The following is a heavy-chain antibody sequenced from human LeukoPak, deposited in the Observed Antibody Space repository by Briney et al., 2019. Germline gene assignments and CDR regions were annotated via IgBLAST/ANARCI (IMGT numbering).Heavy chain of an antibody. CDR3: ARDREWELQSSRYFDY. J-gene: IGHJ4*02. D-gene: IGHD1-26*01. Sequence: PSETLSLTCTVSGGSISSGGCYWSWIRQPPGKGLEWIGYIYYSGSTYYYNPSLESRVTISLDTSKNQFSLKLNSLTAADTAVYYCARDREWELQSSRYFDYWGQGTLVTVSS. CDR2: IYYSGSTY. CDR1: GGSISSGGCY. V-gene: IGHV4-61*08.